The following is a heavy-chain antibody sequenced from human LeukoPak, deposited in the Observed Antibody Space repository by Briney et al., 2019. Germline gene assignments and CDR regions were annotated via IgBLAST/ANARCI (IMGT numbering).Heavy chain of an antibody. CDR3: ARDWYDSSGYYFYYFDY. J-gene: IGHJ4*02. D-gene: IGHD3-22*01. Sequence: PGGSLRLSCAASGFTFSSYWMSWVRQAPGKGLEWVANIKQDGSEKYYVDSVKGRFTISRDNAKNSLYLQMNSLRAEDTAVYYCARDWYDSSGYYFYYFDYWGQGTLDTVSS. V-gene: IGHV3-7*01. CDR1: GFTFSSYW. CDR2: IKQDGSEK.